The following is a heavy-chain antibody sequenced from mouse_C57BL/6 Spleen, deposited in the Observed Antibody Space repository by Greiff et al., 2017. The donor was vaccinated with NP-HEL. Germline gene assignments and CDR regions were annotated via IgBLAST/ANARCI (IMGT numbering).Heavy chain of an antibody. Sequence: QVQLQQSGAELVKPGASVKMSCKASGYTFNSYWITWVKQRPGQGLEWIGDIYPGSGRTNYNEKFKSKATLTVDTSSNTYYMQLSSLTSEDYAVYYCARFYYSNPLDYWGQGTTLTVSS. CDR2: IYPGSGRT. V-gene: IGHV1-55*01. CDR1: GYTFNSYW. J-gene: IGHJ2*01. D-gene: IGHD2-5*01. CDR3: ARFYYSNPLDY.